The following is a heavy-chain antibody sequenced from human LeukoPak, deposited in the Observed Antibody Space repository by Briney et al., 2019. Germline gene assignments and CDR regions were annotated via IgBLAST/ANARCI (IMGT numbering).Heavy chain of an antibody. V-gene: IGHV3-7*01. CDR1: GFTFNNYW. CDR2: INHDGGDI. CDR3: ASVESLGY. J-gene: IGHJ4*02. Sequence: GGSLRLSCAASGFTFNNYWMTWVRQAPGKGLEWVASINHDGGDIYYVDSVKARFTISRDNTKNSLFLQMNSLRAEDTAVYYCASVESLGYWGQGTLVIVSS.